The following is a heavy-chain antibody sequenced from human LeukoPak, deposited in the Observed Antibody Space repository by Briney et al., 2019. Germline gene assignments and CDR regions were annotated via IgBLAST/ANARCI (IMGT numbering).Heavy chain of an antibody. J-gene: IGHJ5*02. CDR1: GGSISSYY. D-gene: IGHD3-10*01. Sequence: SETLSLTCTVSGGSISSYYWSWIRQPAGKGLEWIGRIYTSGSTNYNPSLKSRVTMSVDTSKNQFSLKPSSVTAADTAVYYCARDIFYYGSGSHFNWFDPWGQGTLVTVSS. V-gene: IGHV4-4*07. CDR2: IYTSGST. CDR3: ARDIFYYGSGSHFNWFDP.